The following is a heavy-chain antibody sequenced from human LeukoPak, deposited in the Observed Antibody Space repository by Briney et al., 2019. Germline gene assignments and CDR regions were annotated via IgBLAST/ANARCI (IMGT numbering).Heavy chain of an antibody. CDR2: IYYSGST. V-gene: IGHV4-59*08. D-gene: IGHD3-10*01. CDR1: GGSISSYY. Sequence: PSETLSLTCTVSGGSISSYYWSWIRQPPGKGLEWIGYIYYSGSTNYNPSLKSRVTISVDTSKNQSSLKLSSVTAADTAVYYCARLGEITMVRGVIKDAYYYYGMDVWGQGTTVTVSS. CDR3: ARLGEITMVRGVIKDAYYYYGMDV. J-gene: IGHJ6*02.